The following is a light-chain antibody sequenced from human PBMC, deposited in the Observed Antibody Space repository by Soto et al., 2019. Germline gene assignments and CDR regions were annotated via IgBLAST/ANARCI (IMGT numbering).Light chain of an antibody. Sequence: QMTQSPSTLSAPVGDRVTITCQASQTISTLLAWFQHKPGKAPNLLIYDASNLESGVPSRFSGSGSGTEFTLTISSLQSDDSATYFCQQYSHLVTFGQGTKLEIK. CDR1: QTISTL. V-gene: IGKV1-5*01. CDR3: QQYSHLVT. CDR2: DAS. J-gene: IGKJ2*01.